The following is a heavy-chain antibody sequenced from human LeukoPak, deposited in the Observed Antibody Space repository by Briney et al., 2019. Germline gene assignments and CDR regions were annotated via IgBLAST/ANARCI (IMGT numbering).Heavy chain of an antibody. V-gene: IGHV3-9*01. CDR1: GFTFDDYA. J-gene: IGHJ4*02. Sequence: PGGSLRLSCAASGFTFDDYAMHWVRQAPGKGLEWVSGISWNSGSIGYADSVKGRFTISRDNAKNSLYLQMNSLRAEDTALYYCAKDPIYYDSSGYLNWGQGTLVTVSS. CDR3: AKDPIYYDSSGYLN. CDR2: ISWNSGSI. D-gene: IGHD3-22*01.